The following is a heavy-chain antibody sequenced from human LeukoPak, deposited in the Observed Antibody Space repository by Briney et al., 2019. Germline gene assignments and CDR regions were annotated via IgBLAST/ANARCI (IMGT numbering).Heavy chain of an antibody. D-gene: IGHD3-22*01. J-gene: IGHJ3*02. CDR2: IYSTGST. CDR3: ARDYTMTHAFDI. Sequence: SETLSLTCTVSGGSMSDYYWSWIRQPPGKGLEWIGYIYSTGSTNYNPSLKSRVTISVDTSKNQFLLNLNSVTAADTALYYCARDYTMTHAFDIWGQGTLVTVSS. V-gene: IGHV4-59*01. CDR1: GGSMSDYY.